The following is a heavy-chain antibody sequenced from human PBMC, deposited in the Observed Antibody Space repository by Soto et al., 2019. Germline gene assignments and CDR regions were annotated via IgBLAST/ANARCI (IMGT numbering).Heavy chain of an antibody. Sequence: QVQLQQWGAGLLKPSETLSLTCAVYGGSFSGYYWSWIRQPPGKGLEWIGEINHSGSTNYNPSLKSRVTISVDTSKNQCSLKLSSVTAADTAVYYCARLRGRDYWGEGTLVTVSS. CDR3: ARLRGRDY. D-gene: IGHD3-3*01. CDR2: INHSGST. V-gene: IGHV4-34*01. CDR1: GGSFSGYY. J-gene: IGHJ4*02.